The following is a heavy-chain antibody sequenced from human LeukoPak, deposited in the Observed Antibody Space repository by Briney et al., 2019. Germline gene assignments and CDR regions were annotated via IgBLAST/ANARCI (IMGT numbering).Heavy chain of an antibody. J-gene: IGHJ4*02. CDR1: GYSISSGYY. Sequence: SETLSLTCAVSGYSISSGYYWGWIRQPPGKGLEWIGSIYHSGSTYYNPSLKSRVTISVDTSKNQFSLKLSSVSAADTAVYYCARHRPEYSGNSFDYWGQGTLVTVSS. V-gene: IGHV4-38-2*01. CDR2: IYHSGST. CDR3: ARHRPEYSGNSFDY. D-gene: IGHD1-26*01.